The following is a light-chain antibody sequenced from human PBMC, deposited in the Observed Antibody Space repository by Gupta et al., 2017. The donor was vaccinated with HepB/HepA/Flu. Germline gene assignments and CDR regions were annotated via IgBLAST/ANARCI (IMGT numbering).Light chain of an antibody. V-gene: IGLV1-44*01. J-gene: IGLJ1*01. CDR1: SSNIGSNP. Sequence: SVLTQPPSASGTPGQGVTISCSGSSSNIGSNPVHWSHHSPRPSPNLLMYSVSKRHSGVPARFSGSKSATSATMASSGLQAEDEAEYYCAAGDDSLNGYVFGTGTKVTV. CDR3: AAGDDSLNGYV. CDR2: SVS.